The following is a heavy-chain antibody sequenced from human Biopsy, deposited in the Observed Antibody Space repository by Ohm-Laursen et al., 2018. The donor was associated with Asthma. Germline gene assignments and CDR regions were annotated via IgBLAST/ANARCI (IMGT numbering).Heavy chain of an antibody. Sequence: SLRLSCAASGFTFSSYGMYWVRQAPGEGLEWVAVISYDGSNKYYADSVKGRFTISRDNSKNTPYLQMNSLRAEDTAVYYCAKAERYFDWYWFDPWGQGTLVTVSS. J-gene: IGHJ5*02. CDR1: GFTFSSYG. CDR3: AKAERYFDWYWFDP. D-gene: IGHD3-9*01. CDR2: ISYDGSNK. V-gene: IGHV3-30*18.